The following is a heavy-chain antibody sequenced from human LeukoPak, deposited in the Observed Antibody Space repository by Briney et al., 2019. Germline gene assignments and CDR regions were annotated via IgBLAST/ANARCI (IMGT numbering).Heavy chain of an antibody. J-gene: IGHJ4*02. D-gene: IGHD3-10*01. V-gene: IGHV3-23*01. CDR2: ISPSGDIT. CDR3: AKDDAWLRFGE. CDR1: GFTFSNHG. Sequence: GGTLRLSCAASGFTFSNHGMNWVRPAPGKGLEWVSGISPSGDITYYADSVKGRFTLSRDNSKNTLYLEVISLTAEDTAVYYCAKDDAWLRFGEWSQGTLVTVSS.